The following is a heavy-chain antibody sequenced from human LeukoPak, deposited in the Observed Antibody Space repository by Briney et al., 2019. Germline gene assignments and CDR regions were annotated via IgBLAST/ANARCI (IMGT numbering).Heavy chain of an antibody. CDR3: AKFYSGYDLY. CDR2: SGNAGDT. J-gene: IGHJ4*02. Sequence: GGSLRLSCAASGFTFDVPAMNWVRQAPGKGLEWVSASGNAGDTYYADSVKGRFTISRDNSKNTLYLQMNSLRVEDTAVYYCAKFYSGYDLYWGQGTLVTVSS. CDR1: GFTFDVPA. D-gene: IGHD5-12*01. V-gene: IGHV3-23*01.